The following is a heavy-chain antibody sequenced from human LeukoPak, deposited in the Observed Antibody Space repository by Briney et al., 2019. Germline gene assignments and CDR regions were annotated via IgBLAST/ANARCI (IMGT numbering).Heavy chain of an antibody. CDR1: GYTFTDYY. Sequence: ASVNVSCKASGYTFTDYYMHWVRQAPGQGLEWMGWINPNSGGAYFARKFQGRVTMTRDTSISTAYMELSSLTSDDTAVYFCARDRGFCSSGTCYTAFWGQGTLVTVSS. J-gene: IGHJ4*02. CDR3: ARDRGFCSSGTCYTAF. V-gene: IGHV1-2*02. CDR2: INPNSGGA. D-gene: IGHD2-2*02.